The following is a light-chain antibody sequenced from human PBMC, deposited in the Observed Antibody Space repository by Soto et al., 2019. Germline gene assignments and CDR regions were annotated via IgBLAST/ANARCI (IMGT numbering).Light chain of an antibody. CDR1: SSDVGGYNY. Sequence: QSALTQPASVSGSPGQSITISCTGTSSDVGGYNYVSWYQQHPGKAPKLMIYEVSNRPSGVSNRFSGSKSGNTASLTISGLQAEDEADYYCSSYTRSSRDYVFGTGTKVTVL. CDR3: SSYTRSSRDYV. J-gene: IGLJ1*01. CDR2: EVS. V-gene: IGLV2-14*01.